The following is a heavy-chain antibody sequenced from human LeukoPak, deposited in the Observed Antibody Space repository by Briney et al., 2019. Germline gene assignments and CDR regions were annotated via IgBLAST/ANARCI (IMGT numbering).Heavy chain of an antibody. D-gene: IGHD3-10*01. CDR2: IYYSGST. CDR1: GGSISSYY. V-gene: IGHV4-59*01. J-gene: IGHJ6*02. Sequence: SETLSLTCTVSGGSISSYYWTWIRQAPGKGLEWIGYIYYSGSTNYNPSLKSRVTISVDTSKNQLTLKLSSVTAADSATYCCARVPRYGSGHYYYYAMDVWGQGTTVTVSS. CDR3: ARVPRYGSGHYYYYAMDV.